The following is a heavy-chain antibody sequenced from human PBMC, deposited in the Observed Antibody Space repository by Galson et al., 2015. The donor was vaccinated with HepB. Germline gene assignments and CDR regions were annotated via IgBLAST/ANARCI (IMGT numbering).Heavy chain of an antibody. CDR3: ARFPSSRYYYGSGSPG. Sequence: QSGAEVKKPGESLRISCKGSGSSFTSYWISWVRQMPGKGLEWMRRIDPSDSYTNYSPSFQGHVTISADKSISTAYLQWSSLKASDTAMYYCARFPSSRYYYGSGSPGWGQGTLVTVSS. V-gene: IGHV5-10-1*01. CDR1: GSSFTSYW. D-gene: IGHD3-10*01. J-gene: IGHJ4*02. CDR2: IDPSDSYT.